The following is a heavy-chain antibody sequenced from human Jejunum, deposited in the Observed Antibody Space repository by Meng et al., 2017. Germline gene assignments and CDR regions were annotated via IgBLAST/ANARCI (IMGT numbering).Heavy chain of an antibody. CDR1: GASISTNW. Sequence: LGESGPGLLQPSGTLSLPCACSGASISTNWWNWVRQPPGKGLEWIGEIYHSGASNYNPSLRRRVTISVDKSKNQVSLKLDSLTAADTAVYYCARGAIGTRPFDYWGQGTLVTVSS. J-gene: IGHJ4*02. V-gene: IGHV4-4*02. CDR3: ARGAIGTRPFDY. D-gene: IGHD2-21*01. CDR2: IYHSGAS.